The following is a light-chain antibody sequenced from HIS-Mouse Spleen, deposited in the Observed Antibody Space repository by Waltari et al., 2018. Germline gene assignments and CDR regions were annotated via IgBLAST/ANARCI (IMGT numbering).Light chain of an antibody. Sequence: QSVLTQPPSVSGAPGQRVTISCTGSSSNIGAGYDVHWYQPLPGTAPKLLLYGNSTRPAGVPDRFSGSKSGTSASLAITGLQAEDEADYYCQSYDSSLSGSVVFGGGTKLTVL. CDR2: GNS. J-gene: IGLJ2*01. CDR1: SSNIGAGYD. CDR3: QSYDSSLSGSVV. V-gene: IGLV1-40*01.